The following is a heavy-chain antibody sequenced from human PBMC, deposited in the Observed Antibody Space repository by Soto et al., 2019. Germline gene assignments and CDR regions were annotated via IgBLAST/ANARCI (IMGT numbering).Heavy chain of an antibody. CDR1: GFTFSSYA. J-gene: IGHJ6*02. V-gene: IGHV3-23*01. Sequence: GGSLRLSCAASGFTFSSYAMSWVRQAPGKGLEWVSAISGSGGSTYYADSVKGRFTISRDNSKNTLYLQMNSLRAEDTAVYYCAKFSDGYDFNYYYYGMDVWGQGTTVTVSS. D-gene: IGHD5-12*01. CDR3: AKFSDGYDFNYYYYGMDV. CDR2: ISGSGGST.